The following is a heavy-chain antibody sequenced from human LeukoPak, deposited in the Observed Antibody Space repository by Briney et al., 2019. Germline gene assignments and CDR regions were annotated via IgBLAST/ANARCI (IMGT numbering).Heavy chain of an antibody. D-gene: IGHD3-9*01. CDR2: IYSGGST. CDR3: ARGYDILTGYSDY. V-gene: IGHV3-53*01. Sequence: PGGSLRLSCAASGFTVSSNYMSWVRQAPGKGLEWVSVIYSGGSTYYADSVKGRFTISRDNSKNTLYLQMNSLRAEDTAVYYCARGYDILTGYSDYWGQGTLVTVSS. CDR1: GFTVSSNY. J-gene: IGHJ4*02.